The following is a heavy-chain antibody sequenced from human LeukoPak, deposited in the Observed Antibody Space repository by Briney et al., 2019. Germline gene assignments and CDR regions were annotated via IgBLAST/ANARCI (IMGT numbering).Heavy chain of an antibody. J-gene: IGHJ4*02. CDR2: ISAYNGNT. CDR3: ARVRIAVAGKGYDY. V-gene: IGHV1-18*01. D-gene: IGHD6-19*01. CDR1: GYTFTSYG. Sequence: VASVKVSCKASGYTFTSYGISWVRQAPGQGLGWMGWISAYNGNTNYAQKLQGRVTMTTDTSTSIAYMELRSLRSDDTAVYYCARVRIAVAGKGYDYWGQGTLVTVSS.